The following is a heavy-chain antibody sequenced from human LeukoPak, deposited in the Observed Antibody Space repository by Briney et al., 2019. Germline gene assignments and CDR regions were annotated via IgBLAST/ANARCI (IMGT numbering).Heavy chain of an antibody. V-gene: IGHV4-34*01. CDR1: GGSFSDYY. J-gene: IGHJ4*02. Sequence: SETLSLTCAVYGGSFSDYYWSWIRQPPGKGLEWIGEINHSGSTNYNPSLKSRVTISVDTSKNQFSLKLSSVTAADTAVYYCARGHYFDYWGQGTLVTVSS. CDR2: INHSGST. CDR3: ARGHYFDY.